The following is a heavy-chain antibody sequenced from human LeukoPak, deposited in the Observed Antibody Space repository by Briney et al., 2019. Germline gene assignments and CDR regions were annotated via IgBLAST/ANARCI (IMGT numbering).Heavy chain of an antibody. J-gene: IGHJ4*02. CDR1: GGSISSSSYY. CDR2: IYYSGST. D-gene: IGHD6-19*01. CDR3: ARRVAYSSGWYPHFDY. V-gene: IGHV4-39*07. Sequence: SETLSLTCTVSGGSISSSSYYWGWIRQPPGKGLEWIGSIYYSGSTYYNPSLKSRVTISVDTSKNQFSLKLSSVTAADTAVYYCARRVAYSSGWYPHFDYWGQGTLVTVSS.